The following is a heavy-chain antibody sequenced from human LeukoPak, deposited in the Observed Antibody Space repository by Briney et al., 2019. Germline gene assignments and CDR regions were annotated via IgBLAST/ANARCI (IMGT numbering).Heavy chain of an antibody. CDR1: GFTFSSYG. Sequence: GGSLRLSCAASGFTFSSYGMSWVRQAPGKGLEWVSAISGSGGSTYYADSVKGRFTISRDNSKNTLYLQMNSLRAEDTAVYYCAKDSRRLAMVRGATFDYWGQGTLVTVSS. J-gene: IGHJ4*02. CDR3: AKDSRRLAMVRGATFDY. V-gene: IGHV3-23*01. CDR2: ISGSGGST. D-gene: IGHD3-10*01.